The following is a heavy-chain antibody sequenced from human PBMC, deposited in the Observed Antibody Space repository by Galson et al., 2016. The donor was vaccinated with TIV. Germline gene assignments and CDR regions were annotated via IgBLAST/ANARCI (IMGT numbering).Heavy chain of an antibody. CDR3: ARDSHYGPYYYGMDV. D-gene: IGHD4-17*01. J-gene: IGHJ6*02. CDR2: IYHSGST. CDR1: GGSISSSNW. Sequence: SGGSISSSNWWSWVRQPPGKGLEWIGEIYHSGSTNYNPSLKSRVTISVDKSKNQFSLKLSSVTAADTAVYYCARDSHYGPYYYGMDVWGQGTTVTASS. V-gene: IGHV4-4*02.